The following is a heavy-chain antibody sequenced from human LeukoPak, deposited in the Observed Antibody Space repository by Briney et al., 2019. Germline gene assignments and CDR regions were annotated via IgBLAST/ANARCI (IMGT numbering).Heavy chain of an antibody. CDR2: ISGSGGST. CDR3: AKDPHEAAAYEVYFDY. CDR1: GFTFSSYA. Sequence: PGGSLRLSCAASGFTFSSYAMSWVRQAPGKGLEWVSAISGSGGSTYYADSVKGRFTISRDNSKNTLYLQMNSLRAEDTAVYYCAKDPHEAAAYEVYFDYWGQGTLVTVSS. J-gene: IGHJ4*02. V-gene: IGHV3-23*01. D-gene: IGHD6-13*01.